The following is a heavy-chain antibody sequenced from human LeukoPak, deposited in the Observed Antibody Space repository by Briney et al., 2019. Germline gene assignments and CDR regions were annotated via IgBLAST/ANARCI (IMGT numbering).Heavy chain of an antibody. J-gene: IGHJ6*03. CDR2: INPNSGGT. Sequence: ASVKVSCKASGYTFTGYYMHWVRQAPGQGLEWMGWINPNSGGTNYAQKFQGRVTMTRDTSISTAYMELSRLRSDDTAVYYCARVRVDCSSTSCSISQNYYYYYMDVWGKGTTVTVSS. D-gene: IGHD2-2*01. CDR3: ARVRVDCSSTSCSISQNYYYYYMDV. CDR1: GYTFTGYY. V-gene: IGHV1-2*02.